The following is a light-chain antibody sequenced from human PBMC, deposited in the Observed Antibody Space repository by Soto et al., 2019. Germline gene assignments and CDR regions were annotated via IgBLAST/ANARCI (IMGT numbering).Light chain of an antibody. Sequence: DIQLRQSPGTLSLSPGDRATLSCRASQSVSNNYLAWYQQKPGQAPRLLIYGASNRATGIPDRFSGSGSGTDFTLTISRLEPEDFAVYYCQQYGSSRITFGQGTRLEIK. CDR2: GAS. J-gene: IGKJ5*01. CDR1: QSVSNNY. CDR3: QQYGSSRIT. V-gene: IGKV3-20*01.